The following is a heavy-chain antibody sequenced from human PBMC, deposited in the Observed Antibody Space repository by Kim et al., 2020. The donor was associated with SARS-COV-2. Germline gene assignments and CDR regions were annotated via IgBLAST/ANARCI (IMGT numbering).Heavy chain of an antibody. CDR3: ARGVKRYYYGSGSYYNDGPYFDY. V-gene: IGHV1-69*13. J-gene: IGHJ4*02. CDR1: GGTFSSYA. Sequence: SVKVSCKASGGTFSSYAISWVRQAPGQGLEWMGGIIPIFGTANYAQKFQGRVTITADESTSTAYMELSSLRSEDTAVYYCARGVKRYYYGSGSYYNDGPYFDYWGQGTLVTVSS. D-gene: IGHD3-10*01. CDR2: IIPIFGTA.